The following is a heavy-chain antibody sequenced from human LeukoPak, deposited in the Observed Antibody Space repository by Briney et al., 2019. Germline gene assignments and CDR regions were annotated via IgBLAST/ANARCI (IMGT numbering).Heavy chain of an antibody. Sequence: SETLSLTCTVSGGSISSSSYYWGWIRQPPGKGLEWIGEINHSGSTNYNPSLKSRVTISVDTSKNQFSLKLSSVTAADTAVYYCASNFLWFGEFRSYWGQGTLVTVSS. J-gene: IGHJ4*02. CDR1: GGSISSSSYY. V-gene: IGHV4-39*07. CDR3: ASNFLWFGEFRSY. D-gene: IGHD3-10*01. CDR2: INHSGST.